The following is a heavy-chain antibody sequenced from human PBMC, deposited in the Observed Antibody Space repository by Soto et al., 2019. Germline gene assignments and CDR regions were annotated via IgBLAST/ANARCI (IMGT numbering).Heavy chain of an antibody. CDR3: ARGVLRYFDWPIHPLNWFDP. Sequence: SETLSLTCAVYGGSFSGYYWSWIRQPPGKGLEWIGEINHSGSTNYNPSLKSRVTISVDTSKNQFSLKLSSVTAADTAVYYCARGVLRYFDWPIHPLNWFDPWGQGTLVTVSS. J-gene: IGHJ5*02. V-gene: IGHV4-34*01. CDR2: INHSGST. CDR1: GGSFSGYY. D-gene: IGHD3-9*01.